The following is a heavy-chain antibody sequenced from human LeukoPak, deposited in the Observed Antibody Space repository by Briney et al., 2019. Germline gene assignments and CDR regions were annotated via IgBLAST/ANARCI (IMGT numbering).Heavy chain of an antibody. CDR3: ARVGAWQLLGSIDY. J-gene: IGHJ4*02. CDR1: GYTFIGYY. D-gene: IGHD1-26*01. Sequence: ASVKVSCKASGYTFIGYYMHWVRQAPGQGLEWMGWINPNSGGTNYAQKFQGRVTMTRDTSISTAYMELSRLRSDDTAVCYCARVGAWQLLGSIDYWGQGTLVTVSS. CDR2: INPNSGGT. V-gene: IGHV1-2*02.